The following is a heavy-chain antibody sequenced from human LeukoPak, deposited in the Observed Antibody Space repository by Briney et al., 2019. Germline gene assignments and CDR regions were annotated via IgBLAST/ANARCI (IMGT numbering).Heavy chain of an antibody. D-gene: IGHD3-10*01. CDR2: IYTSGST. J-gene: IGHJ4*02. V-gene: IGHV4-61*02. Sequence: PSQTLSLTCTVSGGSISSGSYYWSWIRQPAGKGLEWIGRIYTSGSTNYNPSLKSRVTISVDTSKNQFSLKLSSVTAADTAVYYCARQARISVRGVIKDSDYWGQGTLVTVSS. CDR3: ARQARISVRGVIKDSDY. CDR1: GGSISSGSYY.